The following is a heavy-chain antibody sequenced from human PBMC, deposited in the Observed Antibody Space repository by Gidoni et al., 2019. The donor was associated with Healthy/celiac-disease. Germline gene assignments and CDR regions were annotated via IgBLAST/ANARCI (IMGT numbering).Heavy chain of an antibody. CDR1: GFTFSSYA. CDR3: ARGQEGADAFDI. J-gene: IGHJ3*02. Sequence: QVQLVESGGVVVQPGRSLSLSCAAPGFTFSSYAMHWVRQAPGKGLEWGASISYDGRNKYYADSVKGRFNISRDNSKNTLYLQMNSLRAEDTAVYYCARGQEGADAFDIWGQGTMVTVSS. V-gene: IGHV3-30*04. CDR2: ISYDGRNK.